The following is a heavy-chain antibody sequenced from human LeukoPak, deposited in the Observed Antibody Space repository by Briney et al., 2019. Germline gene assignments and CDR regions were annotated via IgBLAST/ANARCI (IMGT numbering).Heavy chain of an antibody. CDR3: ASGMGLPYSFDY. J-gene: IGHJ4*02. CDR2: INPSGGST. CDR1: GYTFTSYG. V-gene: IGHV1-46*01. D-gene: IGHD1-14*01. Sequence: ASVKVSCKASGYTFTSYGISWVRQAPGQGLEWMGIINPSGGSTSYAQKFQGRVTMTRDTSTSTVYMELSSLRSEDTAVYYCASGMGLPYSFDYWGQGTLVTVSS.